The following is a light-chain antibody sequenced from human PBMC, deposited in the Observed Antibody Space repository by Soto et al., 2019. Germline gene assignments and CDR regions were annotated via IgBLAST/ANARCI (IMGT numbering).Light chain of an antibody. CDR1: GSNIGPNY. J-gene: IGLJ3*02. CDR2: NND. CDR3: AAWDDSLSGRV. Sequence: QSVLTQPPSASGTPGQRVTMSCSGSGSNIGPNYVYWFQQFPGTAPKLLIYNNDQRPSGVPDRFSGSKSGTSASLDISGLRSEDEADYYCAAWDDSLSGRVFGGRTKLTVL. V-gene: IGLV1-47*02.